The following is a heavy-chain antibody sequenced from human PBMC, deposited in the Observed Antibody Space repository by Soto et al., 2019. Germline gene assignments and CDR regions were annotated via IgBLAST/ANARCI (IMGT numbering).Heavy chain of an antibody. CDR3: ASQGGSLYYYYGMDV. Sequence: GASVKVSCKASGYTFTSYGISWVRQAPGQGLEWMGGIIPIFGTANYAQKFQGRVTITADESTSTAYMELSSPRSEDTAVYYCASQGGSLYYYYGMDVWGQGTTVTVSS. V-gene: IGHV1-69*13. J-gene: IGHJ6*02. CDR2: IIPIFGTA. CDR1: GYTFTSYG. D-gene: IGHD2-15*01.